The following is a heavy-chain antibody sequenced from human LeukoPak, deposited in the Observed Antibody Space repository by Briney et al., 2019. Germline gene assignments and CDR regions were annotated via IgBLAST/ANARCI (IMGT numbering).Heavy chain of an antibody. CDR3: ARARGDYYDSSGYYPFAWFDP. CDR2: IYYSGST. J-gene: IGHJ5*02. D-gene: IGHD3-22*01. V-gene: IGHV4-31*11. Sequence: SETLSLTCAVYGGSFSGYYWSWIRQHPGKGLEWIGYIYYSGSTYYNPSLKSRVTISVDTSKNQFSLKLSSVTAADTAVYYCARARGDYYDSSGYYPFAWFDPWGQGTLVTVSS. CDR1: GGSFSGYY.